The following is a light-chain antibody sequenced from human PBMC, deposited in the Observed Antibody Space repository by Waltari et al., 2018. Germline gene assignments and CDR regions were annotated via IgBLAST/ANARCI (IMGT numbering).Light chain of an antibody. CDR3: QSYDSSLSGYV. CDR2: DNN. J-gene: IGLJ1*01. V-gene: IGLV1-40*01. CDR1: SSNIGAGYD. Sequence: QSVLTQPPSVSGAPGQRVTISCTGSSSNIGAGYDVQGYQHLPGTAPKVIIYDNNNRPSGVPDRFSGSKSGTSDSLAITGLQAEDEGDYYCQSYDSSLSGYVFGSGTRVTVL.